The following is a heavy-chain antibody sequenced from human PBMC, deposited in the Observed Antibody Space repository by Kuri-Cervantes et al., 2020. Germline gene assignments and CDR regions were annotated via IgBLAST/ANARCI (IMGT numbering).Heavy chain of an antibody. D-gene: IGHD1-14*01. V-gene: IGHV3-53*05. Sequence: GESRKSSCAASGFTVSSNYMSWVRQAPGEGLEWVSVIYSGVSTYYADSVKCRFTISRDNSKNTLYLQMNSLRAEDTAVYYCARAPGIRYYFDYWGQGTLVTVSS. CDR1: GFTVSSNY. J-gene: IGHJ4*02. CDR3: ARAPGIRYYFDY. CDR2: IYSGVST.